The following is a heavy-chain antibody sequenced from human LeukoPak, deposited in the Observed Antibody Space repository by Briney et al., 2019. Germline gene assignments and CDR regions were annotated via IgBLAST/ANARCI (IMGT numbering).Heavy chain of an antibody. J-gene: IGHJ4*02. CDR2: ISGSGGST. D-gene: IGHD2/OR15-2a*01. CDR3: AKGTDLLFSTYFDY. V-gene: IGHV3-23*01. CDR1: GVTFSSDA. Sequence: GGCLRLSCAASGVTFSSDAMSWGREAPGKGGEWGSAISGSGGSTYYAESVKGRFTISRDNSKNTLYLQMNSLRAEDTAVSYCAKGTDLLFSTYFDYWGQGTLVTVSS.